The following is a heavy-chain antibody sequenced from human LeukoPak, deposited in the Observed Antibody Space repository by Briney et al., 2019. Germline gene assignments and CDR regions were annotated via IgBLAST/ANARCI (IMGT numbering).Heavy chain of an antibody. D-gene: IGHD1-1*01. Sequence: SETLSLTCTVSGDFITASYWSWIRQPPGKGLEWIGYIYYSGSTNYNPSLKSRVTISVDTSKTQFSLKLRSVNDADTAVYSCAKVDNWKYGHHDYWGQGTLVTVSS. CDR2: IYYSGST. CDR1: GDFITASY. J-gene: IGHJ4*02. V-gene: IGHV4-59*01. CDR3: AKVDNWKYGHHDY.